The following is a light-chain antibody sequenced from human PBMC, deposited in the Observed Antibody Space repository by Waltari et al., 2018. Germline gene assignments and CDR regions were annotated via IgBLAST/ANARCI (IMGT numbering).Light chain of an antibody. CDR2: DTS. CDR1: PSVTTN. J-gene: IGKJ1*01. Sequence: EVVMTPSPATLSVSPGEIITLSCMASPSVTTNLAWYQQKPGQAPRLLIYDTSTRAPGFPARFSGSGSETEFTLIISSLQSEDFAVYYCQQYNNWPLTFGQGTRVEIK. CDR3: QQYNNWPLT. V-gene: IGKV3-15*01.